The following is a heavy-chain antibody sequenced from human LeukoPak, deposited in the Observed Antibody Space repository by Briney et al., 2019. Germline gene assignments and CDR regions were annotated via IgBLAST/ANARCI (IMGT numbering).Heavy chain of an antibody. CDR1: GFTFSNYW. J-gene: IGHJ6*02. D-gene: IGHD6-13*01. CDR3: ARDPYSSSWSYGMDV. Sequence: GGSLRLSCTATGFTFSNYWMSWVRQTPEKGLEWVANIKQDGSETVYVDSVKGRFTISRDNAQSSLYLQMNSLRAEDAAVYYCARDPYSSSWSYGMDVWGQGTAVTVSS. V-gene: IGHV3-7*05. CDR2: IKQDGSET.